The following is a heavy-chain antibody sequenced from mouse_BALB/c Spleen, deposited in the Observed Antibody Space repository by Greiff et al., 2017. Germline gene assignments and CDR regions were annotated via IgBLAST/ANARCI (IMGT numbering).Heavy chain of an antibody. Sequence: EVQLQQSGAELVKPGASVKLSCTASGFNIKDTYMHWVKQRPEQGLEWIGRIDPANGNTKYDTKFQGKATITADTSSNTAYLQLSSLTSEDTAVYYCARAPYYGNYDYAMDYWGQGTSVTVSS. CDR1: GFNIKDTY. V-gene: IGHV14-3*02. J-gene: IGHJ4*01. D-gene: IGHD2-10*01. CDR2: IDPANGNT. CDR3: ARAPYYGNYDYAMDY.